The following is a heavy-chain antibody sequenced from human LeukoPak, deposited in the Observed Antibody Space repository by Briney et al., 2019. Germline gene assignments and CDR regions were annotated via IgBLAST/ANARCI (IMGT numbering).Heavy chain of an antibody. CDR3: ARAIAVAYKDAFDI. J-gene: IGHJ3*02. CDR1: GGSLSSYY. Sequence: SETLSLTCTVSGGSLSSYYWSWIRQPAGKGLEWIGRIYTSGSTNYNPSLKSRVTISVDKSKNQFSLKLSSVTAADTAVYYCARAIAVAYKDAFDIWGQGTMVTVSS. D-gene: IGHD6-19*01. CDR2: IYTSGST. V-gene: IGHV4-4*07.